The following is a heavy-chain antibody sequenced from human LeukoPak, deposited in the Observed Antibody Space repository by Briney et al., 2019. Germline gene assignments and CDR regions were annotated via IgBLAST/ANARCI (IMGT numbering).Heavy chain of an antibody. J-gene: IGHJ4*02. CDR1: GGSISSYY. V-gene: IGHV4-59*01. Sequence: SETLSLTCTVSGGSISSYYWSWIRQPPGKGLEWIGYIYYSGSTNYNPSLKSRVTISVDTSKNQFSLKLSSVTAADTAVYYCASHLLAVAGTGLDYWGQGTLVTVSS. CDR2: IYYSGST. D-gene: IGHD6-19*01. CDR3: ASHLLAVAGTGLDY.